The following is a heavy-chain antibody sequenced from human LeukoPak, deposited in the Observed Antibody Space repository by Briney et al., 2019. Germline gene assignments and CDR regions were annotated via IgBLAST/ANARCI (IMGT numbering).Heavy chain of an antibody. CDR1: GFTFSSYS. CDR3: ARDTYFYNSSAFYHYYYGMDV. D-gene: IGHD3-22*01. J-gene: IGHJ6*02. Sequence: PGGSLRLSCAASGFTFSSYSMNWVRQAPGKGLEWVSSISSSSSYIYYADSVKGRFTISRDNAKNTLYLQMNSLRAEDTAVYYCARDTYFYNSSAFYHYYYGMDVWGQGTTVTVSS. V-gene: IGHV3-21*01. CDR2: ISSSSSYI.